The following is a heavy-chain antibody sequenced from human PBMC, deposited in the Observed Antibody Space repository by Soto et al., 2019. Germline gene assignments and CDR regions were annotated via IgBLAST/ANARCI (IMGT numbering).Heavy chain of an antibody. CDR3: VSDETQLERRPSYGKDV. CDR1: GFTFSHKG. CDR2: IWHHGGNK. V-gene: IGHV3-33*01. Sequence: QMQLEESGGGVVQPGRSLRLSCVASGFTFSHKGMNWARQPPGRGLEGVAVIWHHGGNKYYADSVKGRFTISRDNARNTLYLQMDSLRGEDTGVYYCVSDETQLERRPSYGKDVWGRGTTVIVSS. J-gene: IGHJ6*02. D-gene: IGHD1-1*01.